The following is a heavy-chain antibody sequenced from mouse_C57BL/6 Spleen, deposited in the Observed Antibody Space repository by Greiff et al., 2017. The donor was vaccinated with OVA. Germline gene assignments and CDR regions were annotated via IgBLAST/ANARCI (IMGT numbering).Heavy chain of an antibody. CDR2: ISDGGSYT. CDR3: ARGPSITTYFDY. CDR1: GFTFSSYA. D-gene: IGHD1-1*01. Sequence: EVKLVESGGGLVKPGGSLKLSCAASGFTFSSYAMSWVRQTPEKRLAWVATISDGGSYTYYPDNVKGRFTISRDNAKNNLYLQMSHLKSEDTTMYYCARGPSITTYFDYWGQGTTLTVSS. J-gene: IGHJ2*01. V-gene: IGHV5-4*03.